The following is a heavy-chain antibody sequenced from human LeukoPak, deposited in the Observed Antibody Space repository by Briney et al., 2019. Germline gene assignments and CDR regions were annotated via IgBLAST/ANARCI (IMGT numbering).Heavy chain of an antibody. CDR2: ISSSGSTI. Sequence: GGSLRLSCAASGFTFSSYEMNCVRQAPGKGLEWVSYISSSGSTIYYADSVKGRFTISRDNAKNSLYLQMNSLRAEDTAVYYCAREDNGRYYFDYWGQGTLVTVSS. CDR3: AREDNGRYYFDY. CDR1: GFTFSSYE. V-gene: IGHV3-48*03. D-gene: IGHD1-14*01. J-gene: IGHJ4*02.